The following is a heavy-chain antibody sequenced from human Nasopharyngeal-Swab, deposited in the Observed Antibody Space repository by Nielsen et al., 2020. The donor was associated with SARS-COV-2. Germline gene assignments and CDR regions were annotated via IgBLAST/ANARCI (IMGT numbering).Heavy chain of an antibody. Sequence: GGSLRLSCAASGFTFSSYAMHWVRQATGKGLEWVSAIGTAGDPYYPGSVKGRFTISRENAKNSLYLQMNSLRAGDTAVYYCARGAYCGGDCYSDYYYYMDVWGKGTTVTVSS. J-gene: IGHJ6*03. CDR3: ARGAYCGGDCYSDYYYYMDV. V-gene: IGHV3-13*05. CDR2: IGTAGDP. D-gene: IGHD2-21*02. CDR1: GFTFSSYA.